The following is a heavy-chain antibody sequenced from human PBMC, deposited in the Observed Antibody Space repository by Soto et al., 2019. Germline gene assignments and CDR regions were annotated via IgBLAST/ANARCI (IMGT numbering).Heavy chain of an antibody. Sequence: EVQLVESGGGLVKPGGSLRLSCTASGSTFSSYSINWVRQAPGKGLEWVSSISSSSKYISYADSVKGRFTISRDNAKNSLYLQMKSLRAEDTAVYYCARDDGDAFDIWGQGTMVTVSA. J-gene: IGHJ3*02. V-gene: IGHV3-21*01. CDR3: ARDDGDAFDI. CDR2: ISSSSKYI. CDR1: GSTFSSYS.